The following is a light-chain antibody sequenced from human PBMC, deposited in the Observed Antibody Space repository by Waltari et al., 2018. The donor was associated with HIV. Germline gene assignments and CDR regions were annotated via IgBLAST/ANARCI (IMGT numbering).Light chain of an antibody. Sequence: QSVLAQPRSGSGTPGQRVNISCSGSSSNVRNNYVYWYQQVPGVAPKLLIDRNNQRPPGVPDRFSGSKSGTSASLAISGLRTEDEAEYYCAAWDDRLSGRLFGGGTKVTVL. CDR2: RNN. CDR1: SSNVRNNY. CDR3: AAWDDRLSGRL. J-gene: IGLJ2*01. V-gene: IGLV1-47*01.